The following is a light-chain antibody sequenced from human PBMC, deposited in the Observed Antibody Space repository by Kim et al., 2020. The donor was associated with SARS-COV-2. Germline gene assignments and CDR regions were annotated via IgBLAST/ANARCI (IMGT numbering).Light chain of an antibody. CDR2: YDA. CDR3: QSYDSNLSGSV. CDR1: NIGSTR. V-gene: IGLV3-21*01. Sequence: SYELTQPPSVSVAPGKTASITCGGNNIGSTRVHWYQQKPGQAPVLVIYYDATRPSGIPERFSGSKSGTSASLAITGLQAEDEADYYCQSYDSNLSGSVFGGGTQLTVL. J-gene: IGLJ3*02.